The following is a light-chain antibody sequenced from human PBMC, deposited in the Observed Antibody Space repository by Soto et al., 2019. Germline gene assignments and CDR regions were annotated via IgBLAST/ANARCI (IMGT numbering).Light chain of an antibody. Sequence: DMVLTQSQGNMSLSPGESATLSCRASQSVDSTYIAWYKQKPGQAPRLLIFGASGSATGIPDRFRGSGSGTDFTLTISILETDAFAVYYCQHYDSFRTFGQGTKVEI. CDR1: QSVDSTY. CDR2: GAS. V-gene: IGKV3-20*01. J-gene: IGKJ1*01. CDR3: QHYDSFRT.